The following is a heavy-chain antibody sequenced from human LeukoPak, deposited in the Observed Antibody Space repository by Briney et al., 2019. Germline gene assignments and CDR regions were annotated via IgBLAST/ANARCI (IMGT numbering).Heavy chain of an antibody. V-gene: IGHV3-11*01. Sequence: GGSLRLSCAASGFTFSDYYMSWIRQAPGKGLEWVSYISSSGSTIYYADSVKGRFTISRDNSKNTLYLQMNSLRAEDTAVYYCAKDLGHLSTYYYDSSGYYWGQGTLVTVSS. CDR3: AKDLGHLSTYYYDSSGYY. CDR1: GFTFSDYY. CDR2: ISSSGSTI. D-gene: IGHD3-22*01. J-gene: IGHJ4*02.